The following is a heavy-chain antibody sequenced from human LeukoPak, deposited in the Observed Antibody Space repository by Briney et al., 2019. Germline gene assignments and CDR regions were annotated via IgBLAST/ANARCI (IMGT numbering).Heavy chain of an antibody. D-gene: IGHD2-2*01. Sequence: GGSLRLSCAASGFTFSSYWMHWVRQAPGKGLVWVSRINSDGGSTSYADSVKGRFTISRDNAKNTLYLQMNSLRAEDTAVYYCARGHYGRSSTSNDYWGQGTLVTVSS. CDR3: ARGHYGRSSTSNDY. J-gene: IGHJ4*02. CDR1: GFTFSSYW. V-gene: IGHV3-74*01. CDR2: INSDGGST.